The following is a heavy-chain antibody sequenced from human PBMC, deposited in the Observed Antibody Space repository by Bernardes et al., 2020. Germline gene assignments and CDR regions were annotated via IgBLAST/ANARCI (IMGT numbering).Heavy chain of an antibody. CDR2: ISSSSSYI. Sequence: GGSLRLSCAASGFTFSSYSMNWVRQAPGKGLEWVSSISSSSSYIYYADSVKGRFTISRDNAKNSLYLQMNSLRAEDTAVYYCSARDKRILGYCSGGSCYSNDYWGQGTLVTVSS. CDR3: SARDKRILGYCSGGSCYSNDY. CDR1: GFTFSSYS. J-gene: IGHJ4*02. V-gene: IGHV3-21*01. D-gene: IGHD2-15*01.